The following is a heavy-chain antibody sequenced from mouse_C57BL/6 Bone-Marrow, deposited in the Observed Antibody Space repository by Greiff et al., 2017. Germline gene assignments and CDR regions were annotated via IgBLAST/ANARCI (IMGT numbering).Heavy chain of an antibody. V-gene: IGHV6-3*01. CDR3: TALPLSGTDY. Sequence: EVHLVESGGGLVQPGGSMKLSCVASGFTFSNYWMNWVRQSPEQGLEWVAQIRLKSDNYATHYAVSVKGRFTISRADSKSNVYLQSINLRAEETGFYYCTALPLSGTDYWGQGTTLTVSS. J-gene: IGHJ2*01. D-gene: IGHD4-1*01. CDR2: IRLKSDNYAT. CDR1: GFTFSNYW.